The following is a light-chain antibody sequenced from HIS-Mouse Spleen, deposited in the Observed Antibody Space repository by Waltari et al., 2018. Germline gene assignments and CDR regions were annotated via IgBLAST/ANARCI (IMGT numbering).Light chain of an antibody. CDR2: QDS. CDR1: KLGDKY. J-gene: IGLJ1*01. V-gene: IGLV3-10*01. Sequence: SYELTQPPSVSVSPGQTASITCSGDKLGDKYACWYQQKPGQSPVLVIYQDSKRPSGIPERFYGSSSGTMATLTISGAQVEDEADYYCYSTDSSGNHYVFGTGTKVTVL. CDR3: YSTDSSGNHYV.